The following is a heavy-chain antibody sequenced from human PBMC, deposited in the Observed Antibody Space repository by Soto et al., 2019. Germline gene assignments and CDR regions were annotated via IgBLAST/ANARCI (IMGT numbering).Heavy chain of an antibody. D-gene: IGHD6-19*01. V-gene: IGHV3-48*01. CDR1: GFPFSIYS. Sequence: EVQLVESGGGLVQPGGSLRLTCAASGFPFSIYSMNWVRQAPGKGLEWSSYITSDTNTIKYADSVKGRFTISRDNAKNLVYLQMNGLRGEDTAVYFCARSVEGHFDYWGQGTVVTVSS. J-gene: IGHJ4*02. CDR2: ITSDTNTI. CDR3: ARSVEGHFDY.